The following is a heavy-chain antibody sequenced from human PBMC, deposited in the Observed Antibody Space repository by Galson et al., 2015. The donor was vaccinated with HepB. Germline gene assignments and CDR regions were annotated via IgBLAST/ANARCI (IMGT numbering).Heavy chain of an antibody. D-gene: IGHD5-24*01. J-gene: IGHJ6*02. CDR3: ARAAGEMPTNKEGDLYYGMDV. CDR1: GGTFSNYA. Sequence: SVKVSCKASGGTFSNYAISWVRQAPGQGLEWMGGIIPMFAPANYAQSFQGRVTITADKSTSTAYMELRSLRSGDTAVYYCARAAGEMPTNKEGDLYYGMDVWGQGTTVTVSS. V-gene: IGHV1-69*06. CDR2: IIPMFAPA.